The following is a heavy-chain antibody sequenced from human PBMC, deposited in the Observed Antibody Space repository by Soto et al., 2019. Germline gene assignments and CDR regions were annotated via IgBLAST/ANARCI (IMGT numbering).Heavy chain of an antibody. J-gene: IGHJ4*02. CDR1: GGSISSGGYY. D-gene: IGHD3-22*01. V-gene: IGHV4-31*03. Sequence: SETLSLTCTVSGGSISSGGYYWSWIRQHPGKGLEWIGYIYYSGSTYYNPSLKSRVTISVDTSKNQFSLKLSSATAADTAVYYCASYDSSGYFDYWGQGTLVTVSS. CDR2: IYYSGST. CDR3: ASYDSSGYFDY.